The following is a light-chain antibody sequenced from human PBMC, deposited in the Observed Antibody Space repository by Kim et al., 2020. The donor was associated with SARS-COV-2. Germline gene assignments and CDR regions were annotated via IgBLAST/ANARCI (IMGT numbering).Light chain of an antibody. CDR1: KLGDKY. CDR3: QAWDSGTAAV. CDR2: QDT. Sequence: SSELTQPPSVSVSPGQTASITCSGDKLGDKYVFWYQQKPGQSPVLVIYQDTKRPSGIPERFSASNSGNTATLTISGTQATDEADYYCQAWDSGTAAVFGG. J-gene: IGLJ2*01. V-gene: IGLV3-1*01.